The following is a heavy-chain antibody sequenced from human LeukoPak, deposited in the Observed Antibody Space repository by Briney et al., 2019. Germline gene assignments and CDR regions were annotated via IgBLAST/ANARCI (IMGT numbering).Heavy chain of an antibody. CDR1: GGSISSYY. CDR2: IYTSGST. J-gene: IGHJ6*03. CDR3: ARVGYSYGPGIAAAGSLSYYYYYYMDV. D-gene: IGHD6-13*01. Sequence: SETLSLTRTVSGGSISSYYWSWIRQPPGKGLEWIGYIYTSGSTNYNPSLKSRVTISVDTSKNQFSLKLSSVTAADTAVYYCARVGYSYGPGIAAAGSLSYYYYYYMDVWGKGTTVTVSS. V-gene: IGHV4-4*09.